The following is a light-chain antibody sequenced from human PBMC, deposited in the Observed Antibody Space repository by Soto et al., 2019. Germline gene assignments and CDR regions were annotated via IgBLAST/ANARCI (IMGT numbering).Light chain of an antibody. V-gene: IGKV3-20*01. CDR1: QSVSSGF. CDR2: AAS. J-gene: IGKJ4*01. CDR3: QHFDSSSLT. Sequence: IGLTQSPGTLSLSPGERATLSCRTSQSVSSGFLVWYQQKPGQAPRLLIYAASNRATGIPDRFSGGGSGTDFTLTISRLEPEDFAVYYCQHFDSSSLTFGGGTKVEIK.